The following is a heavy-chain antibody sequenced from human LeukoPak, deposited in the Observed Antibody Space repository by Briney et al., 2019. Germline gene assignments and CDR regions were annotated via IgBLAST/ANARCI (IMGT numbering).Heavy chain of an antibody. J-gene: IGHJ4*02. CDR2: VDPSDSDT. V-gene: IGHV5-51*01. D-gene: IGHD5-12*01. CDR1: GYSFTNYW. Sequence: PGESLKISCKGSGYSFTNYWIGGVRQMPGKGLEGMGMVDPSDSDTRYSPSFQGQVTFSVEESITTASLQWSSLRASDTAIYYCARAARSGTVYFDYWGQGTLVTVSP. CDR3: ARAARSGTVYFDY.